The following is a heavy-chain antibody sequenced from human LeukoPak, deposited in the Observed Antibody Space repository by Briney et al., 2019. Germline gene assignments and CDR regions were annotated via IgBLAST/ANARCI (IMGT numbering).Heavy chain of an antibody. D-gene: IGHD3-10*02. Sequence: PGESLRLSCAASGFIFSNYAMSWVRQAPGKGLEWVSSITGSGGYTYYADSVKGRFTISRDNAKNSLYLQMNSLRAEDTAVYYCAELGITMIGGVWGKGTTVTISS. CDR1: GFIFSNYA. CDR2: ITGSGGYT. V-gene: IGHV3-23*01. J-gene: IGHJ6*04. CDR3: AELGITMIGGV.